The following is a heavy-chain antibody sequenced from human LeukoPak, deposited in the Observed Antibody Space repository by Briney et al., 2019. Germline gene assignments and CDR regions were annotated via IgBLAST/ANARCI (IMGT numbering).Heavy chain of an antibody. J-gene: IGHJ3*02. CDR3: ARHSGDYYDPQDAFDI. Sequence: GESLKISCKGSGYSFPSYWIGWVRQMPGKGPEWMGIIYPGDSDTRYSPSFQGQVTISADKSISTAYLQWSSLKASDTAMYYCARHSGDYYDPQDAFDIWGQGTMVTVSS. CDR2: IYPGDSDT. D-gene: IGHD3-22*01. V-gene: IGHV5-51*01. CDR1: GYSFPSYW.